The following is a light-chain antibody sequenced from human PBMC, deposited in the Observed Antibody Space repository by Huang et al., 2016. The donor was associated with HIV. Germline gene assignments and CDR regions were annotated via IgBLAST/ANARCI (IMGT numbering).Light chain of an antibody. V-gene: IGKV3-15*01. CDR1: QTVSTN. CDR3: QHYDNWAPAT. Sequence: EIVMTQSPVTLSVSPGESVTLSCRASQTVSTNLAWYQHKPGRAPRLLIYGASTRATSVPARFSASGSGTEFTLTVGGLRSDDFAVYYCQHYDNWAPATFGQGTKLEFK. J-gene: IGKJ1*01. CDR2: GAS.